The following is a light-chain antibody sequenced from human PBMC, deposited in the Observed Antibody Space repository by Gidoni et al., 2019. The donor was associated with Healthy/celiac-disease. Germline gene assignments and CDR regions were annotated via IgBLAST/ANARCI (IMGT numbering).Light chain of an antibody. J-gene: IGKJ2*04. V-gene: IGKV1-39*01. CDR2: AAS. Sequence: DIQMTQSPSSLSASVGDRVTITCRASQSISSYLNWYQQKPGNAPKLLIYAASSLQSGVPSRFSGSGSGTDFTLTISSLQPEDFATYYCQQSYSTPPSSFGQGTKLEIK. CDR3: QQSYSTPPSS. CDR1: QSISSY.